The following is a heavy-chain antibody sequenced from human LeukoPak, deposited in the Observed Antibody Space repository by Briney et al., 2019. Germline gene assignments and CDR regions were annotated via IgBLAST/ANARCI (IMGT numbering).Heavy chain of an antibody. D-gene: IGHD4-17*01. J-gene: IGHJ4*02. Sequence: PSETLSLTCNVSGFSINSDYYWGWIRQPPGKGLEWIGSIYHSGSTYFNPSLKSRVIISVDTSQNQFSLKLSSVTAADTAVYYCARDRNGDYFDYWGQGTLVTVSS. CDR2: IYHSGST. CDR1: GFSINSDYY. V-gene: IGHV4-38-2*02. CDR3: ARDRNGDYFDY.